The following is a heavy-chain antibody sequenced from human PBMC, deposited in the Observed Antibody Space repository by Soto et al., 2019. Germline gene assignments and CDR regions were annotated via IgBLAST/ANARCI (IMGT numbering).Heavy chain of an antibody. J-gene: IGHJ4*02. CDR3: ARVRGRILWSPTENGRWIDY. CDR2: IYYSGST. V-gene: IGHV4-31*03. D-gene: IGHD2-21*01. CDR1: GGSISSGGYY. Sequence: SETLSLTCTVSGGSISSGGYYWSWIRQHPGKGLEWIGYIYYSGSTYYNPSLKSRVTISVDTSKNQFSLKLSSVTAADTAVYYCARVRGRILWSPTENGRWIDYWGQGTLVTVSS.